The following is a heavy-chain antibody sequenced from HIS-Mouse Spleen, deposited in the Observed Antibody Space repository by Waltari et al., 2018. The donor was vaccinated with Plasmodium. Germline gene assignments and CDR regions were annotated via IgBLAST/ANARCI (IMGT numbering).Heavy chain of an antibody. CDR2: RKKDGSEK. Sequence: EVQLVESGGGLVQPGGSLRLSCAASGFTFSSYWMSWVRQAPGKGRGWVANRKKDGSEKYYGDSVKGRFTISRDNAKNSLYLQMNSLRAEDTAVYYCASSWYWYFDLWGRGTLVTVSS. V-gene: IGHV3-7*01. CDR1: GFTFSSYW. D-gene: IGHD6-13*01. CDR3: ASSWYWYFDL. J-gene: IGHJ2*01.